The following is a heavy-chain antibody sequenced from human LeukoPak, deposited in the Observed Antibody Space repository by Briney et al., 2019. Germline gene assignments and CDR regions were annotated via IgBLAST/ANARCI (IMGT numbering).Heavy chain of an antibody. J-gene: IGHJ6*02. Sequence: GGSLRLSCAASGFTFSSYSMNWVRQAPGKGLEWVSYISSSSSTIYYADSVKGRFTISRDNAKNSLYLQMNSLRAEDTAVYYCARAYCGGDCSYYYYGMDVWGQGTTVTVSS. V-gene: IGHV3-48*04. CDR1: GFTFSSYS. CDR3: ARAYCGGDCSYYYYGMDV. CDR2: ISSSSSTI. D-gene: IGHD2-21*02.